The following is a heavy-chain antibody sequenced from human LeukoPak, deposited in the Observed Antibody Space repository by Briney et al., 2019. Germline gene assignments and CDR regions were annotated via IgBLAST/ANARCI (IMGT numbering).Heavy chain of an antibody. V-gene: IGHV3-48*03. CDR3: ARPKSYGGGMDY. CDR2: TSGSGFTT. CDR1: GFTFNNYE. D-gene: IGHD3-16*01. J-gene: IGHJ4*02. Sequence: HSGGSLRLSCTASGFTFNNYEMNWVRQAPGKGLEWISYTSGSGFTTNYAESVTGRFTISRDNAKNSLYLQINSLRAEDTAVYYCARPKSYGGGMDYWGQGTLFTVSS.